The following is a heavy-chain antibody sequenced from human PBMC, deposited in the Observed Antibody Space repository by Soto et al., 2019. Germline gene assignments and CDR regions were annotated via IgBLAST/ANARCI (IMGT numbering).Heavy chain of an antibody. V-gene: IGHV4-59*08. D-gene: IGHD3-16*01. Sequence: SETLSLTCTVSGGSISTYYWSWIRQPPGKGLEWIGYIYYSGSTNYNPSLKSRVTISVDTSKNQFSLKLSSVTAADTAIYYCARHMIPFGYYYAFDIWSQGTMVTVS. CDR2: IYYSGST. CDR1: GGSISTYY. CDR3: ARHMIPFGYYYAFDI. J-gene: IGHJ3*02.